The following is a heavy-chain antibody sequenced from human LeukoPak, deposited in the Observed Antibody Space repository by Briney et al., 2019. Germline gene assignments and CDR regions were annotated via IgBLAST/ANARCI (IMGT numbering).Heavy chain of an antibody. J-gene: IGHJ4*02. CDR3: ARDHYDSSGYELDY. Sequence: PGGSLRLSCAASGFTFSSYSMNWVRQAPGKGLEWVSSISSSSSYIYYADSVKGRFTISRDNAKNSLYLQMNSLRAEDTAVYCCARDHYDSSGYELDYWGQGTLVTVSS. CDR1: GFTFSSYS. D-gene: IGHD3-22*01. CDR2: ISSSSSYI. V-gene: IGHV3-21*01.